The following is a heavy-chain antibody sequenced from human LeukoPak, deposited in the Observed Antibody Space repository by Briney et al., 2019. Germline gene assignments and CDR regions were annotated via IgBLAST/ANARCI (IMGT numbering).Heavy chain of an antibody. J-gene: IGHJ6*03. Sequence: GESLKISRKGSGYSFTSYWIGWVRQMPGKGLEWMGIIYPGDSDTRYSPSFQGQVTISADKSISTAYLQWSSLKASDTAMYYCARHVKGYCSSTSCSKTLNYYYYYYMDVWGKGTTVTVSS. D-gene: IGHD2-2*01. CDR3: ARHVKGYCSSTSCSKTLNYYYYYYMDV. V-gene: IGHV5-51*01. CDR2: IYPGDSDT. CDR1: GYSFTSYW.